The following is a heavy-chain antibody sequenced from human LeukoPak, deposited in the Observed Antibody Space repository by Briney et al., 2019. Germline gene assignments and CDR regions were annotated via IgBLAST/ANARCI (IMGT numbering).Heavy chain of an antibody. V-gene: IGHV3-30-3*01. Sequence: GGSLRLSCAASGFTFSSYAMHWVRQAPGKGLEWVAVISYDGSNKYYADSVKGRFTISRDNANNSLFLQMNSLRGEDTAVYYCARDPTSGSHPHFDFWGQGILVTVSS. CDR3: ARDPTSGSHPHFDF. D-gene: IGHD1-26*01. CDR2: ISYDGSNK. J-gene: IGHJ4*02. CDR1: GFTFSSYA.